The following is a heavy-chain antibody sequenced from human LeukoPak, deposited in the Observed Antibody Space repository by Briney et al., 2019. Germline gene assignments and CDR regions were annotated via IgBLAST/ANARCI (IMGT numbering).Heavy chain of an antibody. CDR1: GGTFSSYA. CDR3: ARGWYHFDY. D-gene: IGHD6-13*01. CDR2: IIPIFGTA. J-gene: IGHJ4*02. Sequence: SVKVSCKASGGTFSSYAISWVRQAPGQGLEWMGGIIPIFGTANYAQKFQGRVTMTRNTSISTAYMELSSLRSEDTAVYYCARGWYHFDYWGQGTLVTVSS. V-gene: IGHV1-69*05.